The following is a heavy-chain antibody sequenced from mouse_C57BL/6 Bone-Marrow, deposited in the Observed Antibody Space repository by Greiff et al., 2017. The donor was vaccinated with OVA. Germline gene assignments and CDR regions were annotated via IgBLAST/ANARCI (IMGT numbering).Heavy chain of an antibody. CDR3: ARLGYAMDY. V-gene: IGHV1-76*01. D-gene: IGHD2-14*01. J-gene: IGHJ4*01. CDR1: GYTFTDYY. CDR2: IYPGSGNT. Sequence: VQLQQSGAELVRPGASVKLSCKASGYTFTDYYINWVKQRPGQGLEWIARIYPGSGNTYYNEKFKGKATLTAEKSSSTAYMQLSSLTSEDSAVYFCARLGYAMDYWGQGTSVTVSS.